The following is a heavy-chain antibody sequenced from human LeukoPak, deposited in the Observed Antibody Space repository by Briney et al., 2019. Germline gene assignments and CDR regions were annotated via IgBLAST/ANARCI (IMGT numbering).Heavy chain of an antibody. CDR3: GTLLSNGPFDY. J-gene: IGHJ4*02. Sequence: ASVKVSCKASGYTFTGYYMHWVRQAPGQGLEWMGWIYLNTGATKYAQKFQGRVTMTRDTSISTAYMELSGLRSDDTAVYYCGTLLSNGPFDYWGQGSLVTVSS. V-gene: IGHV1-2*02. CDR2: IYLNTGAT. CDR1: GYTFTGYY.